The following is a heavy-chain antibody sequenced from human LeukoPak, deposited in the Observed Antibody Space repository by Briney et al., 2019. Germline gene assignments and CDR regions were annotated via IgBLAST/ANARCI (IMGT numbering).Heavy chain of an antibody. CDR3: AGGAYITIFGY. CDR2: IYYSGST. CDR1: GGSISSYY. V-gene: IGHV4-59*01. J-gene: IGHJ4*02. D-gene: IGHD3-3*01. Sequence: SETLSLTCTVSGGSISSYYWSWIRQPPGKGLEWIGYIYYSGSTNYNPSLKSRVTISVVTSKNQFSLKLSSVTAADTAVYYCAGGAYITIFGYWGQGTLVTVSS.